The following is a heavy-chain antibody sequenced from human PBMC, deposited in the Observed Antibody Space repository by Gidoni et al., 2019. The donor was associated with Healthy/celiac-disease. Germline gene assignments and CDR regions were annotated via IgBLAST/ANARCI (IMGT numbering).Heavy chain of an antibody. CDR3: TTTYLEMATTRYDY. J-gene: IGHJ4*02. CDR2: IKSKTDGGTT. CDR1: GFTFSNAW. Sequence: EVQLVESGGGLVKPGGSLRLSCAASGFTFSNAWMSWVRQAPGKGLEWVGRIKSKTDGGTTDYAAPVKGRFTISRDDSKNTLYLQMNSLKTEDTAVYYCTTTYLEMATTRYDYWGQGTLVTVSS. V-gene: IGHV3-15*01. D-gene: IGHD5-12*01.